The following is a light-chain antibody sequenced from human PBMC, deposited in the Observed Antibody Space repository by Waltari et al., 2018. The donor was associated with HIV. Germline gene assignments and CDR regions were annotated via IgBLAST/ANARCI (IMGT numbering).Light chain of an antibody. V-gene: IGLV1-40*01. CDR3: QSFDSVVTSSV. CDR2: EST. Sequence: NIGARYDVHWYQHIPGTAPKLLIYESTNRPSGVPDRFSASTSGTSASLAITGLQAEDEADYYCQSFDSVVTSSVFGGGTKLTVL. J-gene: IGLJ2*01. CDR1: NIGARYD.